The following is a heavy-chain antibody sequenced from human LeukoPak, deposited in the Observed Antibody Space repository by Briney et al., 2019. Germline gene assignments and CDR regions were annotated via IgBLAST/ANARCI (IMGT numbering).Heavy chain of an antibody. J-gene: IGHJ5*02. D-gene: IGHD6-13*01. V-gene: IGHV4-38-2*01. CDR3: ARAAAADPKNWFDP. CDR2: IHHSGTT. Sequence: SETLSLTCAVSGYSINSGHFWGWIRQPPGKGLGWIGSIHHSGTTYYNPSLKSRVTISGDTSKNQFSLKLTSVTATDTAVYYCARAAAADPKNWFDPWGQGTLVTVSS. CDR1: GYSINSGHF.